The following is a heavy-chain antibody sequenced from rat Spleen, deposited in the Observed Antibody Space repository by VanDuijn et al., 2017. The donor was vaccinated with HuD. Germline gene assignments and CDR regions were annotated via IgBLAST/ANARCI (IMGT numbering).Heavy chain of an antibody. J-gene: IGHJ2*01. Sequence: EVQLQESGPGLVKPSQSLSLTCSVTDYSITSNYWGWIRKFPGNKMEWMGFITYSGTTTYNPSRKSRISITLDTAKNQFFLQLNSVTTEDTAIYYCARGGYTTDPFDYWGQGVMVTVSS. CDR1: DYSITSNY. V-gene: IGHV3-1*01. CDR3: ARGGYTTDPFDY. CDR2: ITYSGTT. D-gene: IGHD1-6*01.